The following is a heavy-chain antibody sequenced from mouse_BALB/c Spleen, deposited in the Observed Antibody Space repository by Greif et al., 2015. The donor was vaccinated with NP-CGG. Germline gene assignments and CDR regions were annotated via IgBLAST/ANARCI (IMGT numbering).Heavy chain of an antibody. Sequence: QVQLQQPGAELVKPGASVKLSCKTSGYTFTSYWIQWVKQRPGQGLGWIGEIFPGTGTTHYNEKFKGKATLTIDTSSSTAYMQLSSLTSEDSAVYFCALLRPSFVDYWGQGTTLTVSS. CDR2: IFPGTGTT. V-gene: IGHV1S132*01. CDR3: ALLRPSFVDY. D-gene: IGHD1-2*01. CDR1: GYTFTSYW. J-gene: IGHJ2*01.